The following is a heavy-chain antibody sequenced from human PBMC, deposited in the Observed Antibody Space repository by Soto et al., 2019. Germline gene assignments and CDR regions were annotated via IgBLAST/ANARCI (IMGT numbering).Heavy chain of an antibody. D-gene: IGHD2-15*01. Sequence: EMQLVESGGGLVQPGGSLRLSCSASGFTFSSYWMHWVRQVPGKGLVWVSRINGDGSTTTYADSVEGRFTISRDNAKNTLYLQMNRLRAEDTAVFYCAKDVAVGFDIWGQGTMVTVSS. CDR2: INGDGSTT. J-gene: IGHJ3*02. CDR3: AKDVAVGFDI. V-gene: IGHV3-74*03. CDR1: GFTFSSYW.